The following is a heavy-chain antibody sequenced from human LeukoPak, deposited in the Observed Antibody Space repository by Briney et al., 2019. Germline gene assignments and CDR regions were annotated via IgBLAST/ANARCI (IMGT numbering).Heavy chain of an antibody. J-gene: IGHJ4*02. D-gene: IGHD1/OR15-1a*01. CDR3: ARGGVEQGNRIYLDS. V-gene: IGHV3-30-3*01. Sequence: GRSLRLSCAASGFALSSYAVLWVRHAPGKGLEWVTWSSHDGANTYSADFVKGRLTVSRDNAKNTPYLQMNSLTIDDTAVYYCARGGVEQGNRIYLDSWGQGTLVTVSS. CDR1: GFALSSYA. CDR2: SSHDGANT.